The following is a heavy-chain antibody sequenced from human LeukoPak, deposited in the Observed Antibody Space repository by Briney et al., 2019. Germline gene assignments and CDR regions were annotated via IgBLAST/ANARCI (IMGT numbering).Heavy chain of an antibody. Sequence: ASVKVSCKASGYTFTGYYIHWVRQAPGQRLEWMGRILPNSDTTNYAQKFQGRVTLTRDTSISTAYMELSRLTSDDTAIYYCARTLTAGTIYYYMDVWGKGTAVTVSS. CDR2: ILPNSDTT. J-gene: IGHJ6*03. D-gene: IGHD6-13*01. CDR3: ARTLTAGTIYYYMDV. V-gene: IGHV1-2*06. CDR1: GYTFTGYY.